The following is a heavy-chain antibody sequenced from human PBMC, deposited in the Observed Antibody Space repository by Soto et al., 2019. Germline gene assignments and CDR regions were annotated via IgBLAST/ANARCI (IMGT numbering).Heavy chain of an antibody. D-gene: IGHD3-10*01. CDR3: ASRAGWGSYLDY. J-gene: IGHJ4*02. V-gene: IGHV1-46*03. CDR1: GYTFTSYY. Sequence: QVQLVQSGAEVKKPGASVKVSCKASGYTFTSYYMHWVRQAPGQGLEWMGIINPSGGSTTYAQKFQGRVTMTRDTSTSTVSMELSSLRSEDTAVYYCASRAGWGSYLDYWGQGTLVTVSS. CDR2: INPSGGST.